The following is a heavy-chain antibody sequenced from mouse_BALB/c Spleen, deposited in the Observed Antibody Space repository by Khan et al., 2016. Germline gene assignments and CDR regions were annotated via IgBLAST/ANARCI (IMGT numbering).Heavy chain of an antibody. V-gene: IGHV7-3*02. CDR3: ARENDYTFYYAMDY. J-gene: IGHJ4*01. CDR1: GFTFTDYY. D-gene: IGHD2-4*01. Sequence: EVELVESGGGLVQPGGSLRLSCATSGFTFTDYYMSWVRQPPGKALEWLGFIRNKANGYTTEYSASVKGRFTISRDNSQSILYLQMNTLRAEDSATYYCARENDYTFYYAMDYWGQGTSVTVSS. CDR2: IRNKANGYTT.